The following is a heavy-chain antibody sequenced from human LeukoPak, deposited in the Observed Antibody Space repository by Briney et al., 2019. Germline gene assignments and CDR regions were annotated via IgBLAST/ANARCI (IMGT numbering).Heavy chain of an antibody. CDR3: AAAYCSSTSCYGPPDAFDI. CDR2: ISAYNGNT. CDR1: GYXFTNYG. J-gene: IGHJ3*02. V-gene: IGHV1-18*01. D-gene: IGHD2-2*01. Sequence: ASVKASCKTSGYXFTNYGLSWVRQAPGQGHEWLGWISAYNGNTDYAQNLQGRATMTTDTSTSTAYMELRSLRSDDTAVYYCAAAYCSSTSCYGPPDAFDIWGQGTMVTVSS.